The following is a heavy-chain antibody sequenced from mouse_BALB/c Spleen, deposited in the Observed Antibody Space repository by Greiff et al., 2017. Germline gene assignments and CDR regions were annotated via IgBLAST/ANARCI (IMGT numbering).Heavy chain of an antibody. V-gene: IGHV5-6-5*01. CDR2: ISSGGST. J-gene: IGHJ3*01. D-gene: IGHD2-1*01. CDR3: ARGRGGGNYECAY. CDR1: GFTFSSYA. Sequence: EVQRVESGGGLVKPGGSLKLSCAASGFTFSSYAMSWVRQTPEKRLEWVASISSGGSTYYPDSVKGRFTISRDNARNILYLQMSSLRSEDTAMYYCARGRGGGNYECAYWGQGTLVTVSA.